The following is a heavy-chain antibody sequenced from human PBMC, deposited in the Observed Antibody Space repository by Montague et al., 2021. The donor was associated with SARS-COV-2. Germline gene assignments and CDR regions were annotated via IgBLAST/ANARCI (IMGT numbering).Heavy chain of an antibody. CDR2: ISYDGSNK. D-gene: IGHD3-22*01. V-gene: IGHV3-30-3*01. Sequence: SRRLSCAASGFTFSSYAMHWVRQAPGKGLEWVAVISYDGSNKYYADSVKGRFTISRDNSKNTLYLQMNSLRAEGTAVYYCARDNYDSSGYSLYGMDVWGQGTTVTVSS. J-gene: IGHJ6*01. CDR1: GFTFSSYA. CDR3: ARDNYDSSGYSLYGMDV.